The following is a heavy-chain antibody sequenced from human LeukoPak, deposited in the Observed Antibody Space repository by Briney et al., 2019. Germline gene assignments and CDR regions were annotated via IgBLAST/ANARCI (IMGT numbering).Heavy chain of an antibody. J-gene: IGHJ4*02. CDR1: GGSISSSSYY. Sequence: SETLSLTCTVSGGSISSSSYYWGWIRQPPGKGLEWIGSIHYSGSTYYNPSLKSRVTISVDTSKNQFSLKLSSVTAADTAVYYCARRPVGYSSGSPDYWGQGTLVTVSS. V-gene: IGHV4-39*01. CDR2: IHYSGST. D-gene: IGHD6-19*01. CDR3: ARRPVGYSSGSPDY.